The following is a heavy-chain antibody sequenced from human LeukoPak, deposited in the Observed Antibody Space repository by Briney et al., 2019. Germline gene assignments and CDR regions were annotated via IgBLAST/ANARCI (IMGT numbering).Heavy chain of an antibody. D-gene: IGHD6-13*01. CDR1: GFTFSDYY. J-gene: IGHJ4*02. Sequence: PGGSLRLSCAASGFTFSDYYMSWVRRAPGKGLEWIAYISNSGGTIYYADSVKGRFTISRDNAKNSLYLQMNSLRAEDSALYYCARAYSSSLLDYWGQGTLVTVSS. CDR3: ARAYSSSLLDY. CDR2: ISNSGGTI. V-gene: IGHV3-11*01.